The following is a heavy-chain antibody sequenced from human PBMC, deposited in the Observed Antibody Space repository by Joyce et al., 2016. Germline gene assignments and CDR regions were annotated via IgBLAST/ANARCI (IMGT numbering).Heavy chain of an antibody. CDR1: GIGFSYSW. Sequence: EVRMVESGGDLVKPGGSLRLSCVASGIGFSYSWMGWVRQAPGKGLEWVGRIKSKTDGGATDYSAPVKGRFSISRDDSESRLYLQMNSLKTDDTGIYYCVKVKGGSAYHFDYWGQGTLVIVSS. CDR2: IKSKTDGGAT. J-gene: IGHJ4*02. CDR3: VKVKGGSAYHFDY. V-gene: IGHV3-15*01. D-gene: IGHD6-6*01.